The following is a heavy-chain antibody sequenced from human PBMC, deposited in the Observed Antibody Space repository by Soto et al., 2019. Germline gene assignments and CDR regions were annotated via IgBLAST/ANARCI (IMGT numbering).Heavy chain of an antibody. D-gene: IGHD3-3*01. CDR1: GYTFTSYG. CDR2: ISAYNGNT. Sequence: GASVKVSCKASGYTFTSYGISWVRQAPGQGLEWMGWISAYNGNTNYAQKLQGRVTMTTDTSTSTAYMELRSLRSDDTAVYYCARDSGDITIFSTDYYYYGMDVSGQGTTVTVSS. CDR3: ARDSGDITIFSTDYYYYGMDV. V-gene: IGHV1-18*04. J-gene: IGHJ6*02.